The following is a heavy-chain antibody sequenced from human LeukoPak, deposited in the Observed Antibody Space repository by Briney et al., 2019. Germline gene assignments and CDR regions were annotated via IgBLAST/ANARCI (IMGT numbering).Heavy chain of an antibody. Sequence: GGSLRLSCAASGFTFSSDAMSWVRQAPGKGLEWVSAISGSGGSTYYADSVKGRFTISRDNSKNTLYLQMNSLRAEDTAVYYCATVPPYCSSTSRYFVYWGQGTLVTVSS. J-gene: IGHJ4*02. CDR2: ISGSGGST. D-gene: IGHD2-2*01. CDR3: ATVPPYCSSTSRYFVY. CDR1: GFTFSSDA. V-gene: IGHV3-23*01.